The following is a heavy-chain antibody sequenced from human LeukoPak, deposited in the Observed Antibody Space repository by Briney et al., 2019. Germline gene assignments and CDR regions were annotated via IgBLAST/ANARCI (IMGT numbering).Heavy chain of an antibody. CDR1: GDSVSSDNYY. V-gene: IGHV4-61*01. CDR2: IFYSGSA. Sequence: SETLSLTCTVSGDSVSSDNYYWSWIRQPPGKGLEWIGYIFYSGSANYNPSLKSRVTISVNTSKNQFSLKLSSVTAADTARYYCARAGGYSFGYGVDVWGQGTTVTVSS. D-gene: IGHD5-18*01. CDR3: ARAGGYSFGYGVDV. J-gene: IGHJ6*02.